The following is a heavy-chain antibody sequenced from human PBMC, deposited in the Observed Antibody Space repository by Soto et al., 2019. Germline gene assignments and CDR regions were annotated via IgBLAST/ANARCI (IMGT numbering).Heavy chain of an antibody. CDR2: ISSSSSYI. D-gene: IGHD5-12*01. CDR3: ASTRRDGYNNYYYYYGMDV. CDR1: GFTFSSYN. J-gene: IGHJ6*02. V-gene: IGHV3-21*01. Sequence: EVQLVESGGGLVKPGGSLRLSCAASGFTFSSYNMKWVRQAPGKGLEWVSSISSSSSYIYYADSVKGRFTISRDNAKISLYTQLNSLRAEDTALYYCASTRRDGYNNYYYYYGMDVWGQGTTVTVSS.